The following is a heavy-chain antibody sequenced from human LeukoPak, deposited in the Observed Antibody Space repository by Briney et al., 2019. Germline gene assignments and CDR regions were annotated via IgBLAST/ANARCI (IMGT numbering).Heavy chain of an antibody. V-gene: IGHV3-48*04. CDR3: ARITMVRGVPNWFDP. CDR1: RFTFSSYS. CDR2: ISSSGSTI. D-gene: IGHD3-10*01. J-gene: IGHJ5*02. Sequence: QTGGSLRLSCAASRFTFSSYSMNWVRQAPGKGLEWVSYISSSGSTIYYADSVKGRFTISRDNAKNSLYLQMNSLRAEDTAVYYCARITMVRGVPNWFDPWGQGTLVTVSS.